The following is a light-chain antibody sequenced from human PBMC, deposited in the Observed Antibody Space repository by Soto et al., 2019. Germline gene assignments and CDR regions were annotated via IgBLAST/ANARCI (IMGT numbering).Light chain of an antibody. Sequence: EVVLTQSPASLSLSPGDRATLSCRADQSVSDYVGWYQQKPGQPPRLLFFDASSRASGVPHRFRAGGSGTDFTLIISSLQPEDFAVYYCQQRGNWPPTFGGGTKVEI. CDR3: QQRGNWPPT. V-gene: IGKV3-11*01. CDR1: QSVSDY. CDR2: DAS. J-gene: IGKJ4*01.